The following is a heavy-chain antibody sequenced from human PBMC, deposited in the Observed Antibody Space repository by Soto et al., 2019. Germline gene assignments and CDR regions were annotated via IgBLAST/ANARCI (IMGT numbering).Heavy chain of an antibody. CDR1: GYIFTSYW. CDR2: IDPSDSYT. D-gene: IGHD3-10*01. J-gene: IGHJ6*02. V-gene: IGHV5-10-1*01. Sequence: GESLKISCKGSGYIFTSYWIGWVLQGPGEGLEWMGRIDPSDSYTNYSPSFQGHVTISADKSISTAYLQWSSLKASDTAMYYCARPNYYGSGSYIAGNYYYGMDVWGQGTTVTDSS. CDR3: ARPNYYGSGSYIAGNYYYGMDV.